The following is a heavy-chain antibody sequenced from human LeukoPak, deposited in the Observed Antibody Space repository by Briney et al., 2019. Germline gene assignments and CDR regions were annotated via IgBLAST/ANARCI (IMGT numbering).Heavy chain of an antibody. V-gene: IGHV4-59*01. D-gene: IGHD3-10*01. CDR2: IYYSGST. CDR3: ARGLVRGVIITRWFDP. CDR1: GGSISSYY. J-gene: IGHJ5*02. Sequence: SETLSLTCTVSGGSISSYYWSWIRQPPGKGLEWIGYIYYSGSTNYNPSLKSRVTISVDTSKNQFSLKLSSVTAADTAVYYCARGLVRGVIITRWFDPWGQGTLVTVSS.